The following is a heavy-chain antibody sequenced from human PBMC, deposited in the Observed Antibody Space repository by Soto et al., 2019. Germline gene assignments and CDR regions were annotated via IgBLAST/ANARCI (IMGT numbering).Heavy chain of an antibody. J-gene: IGHJ6*02. V-gene: IGHV1-69*06. CDR1: GGTFSSYA. Sequence: SVKVSCKASGGTFSSYAISWVRQAPGQGLEWMGGIIPIFGTANYAQKFQGRVTITADKSKNTLYLEMNSLRTDDTAVYYCARPGSGYDVLSGHYFYYFHAMDVWGQGTTVTVSS. CDR3: ARPGSGYDVLSGHYFYYFHAMDV. CDR2: IIPIFGTA. D-gene: IGHD3-3*01.